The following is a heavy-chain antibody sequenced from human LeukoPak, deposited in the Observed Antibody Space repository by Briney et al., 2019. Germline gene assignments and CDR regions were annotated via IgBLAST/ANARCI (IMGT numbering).Heavy chain of an antibody. V-gene: IGHV1-46*01. D-gene: IGHD1-26*01. CDR2: INPSGGST. CDR1: GYTFISYG. CDR3: ARETLRSRTFDY. J-gene: IGHJ4*02. Sequence: ASVKVSCKASGYTFISYGISWVRQAPGQGLEWMGIINPSGGSTSNAQKFQGRVTMTRDTSTSTVYMELSSLRSEDTAVYYCARETLRSRTFDYWGQGTLVTVSS.